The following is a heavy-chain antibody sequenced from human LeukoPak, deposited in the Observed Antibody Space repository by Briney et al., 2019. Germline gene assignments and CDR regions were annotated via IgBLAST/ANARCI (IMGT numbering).Heavy chain of an antibody. Sequence: SETLSLTCTVSGYSISSGYYWGWIRQPPGKGLEWIGSIYHSGSTYYNPSLKSRVTISVDTSKNQFSLKLSSVTAADTAVYYCASPYGSGSYLSYWGQGTLVTVSS. CDR2: IYHSGST. CDR1: GYSISSGYY. V-gene: IGHV4-38-2*02. CDR3: ASPYGSGSYLSY. J-gene: IGHJ4*02. D-gene: IGHD3-10*01.